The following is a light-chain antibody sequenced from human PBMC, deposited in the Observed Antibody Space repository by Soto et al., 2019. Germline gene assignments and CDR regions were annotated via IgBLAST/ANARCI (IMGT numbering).Light chain of an antibody. CDR1: QDVGHY. V-gene: IGKV3-11*01. J-gene: IGKJ4*01. Sequence: EIVLTQSPATLSASPGESAALSCRASQDVGHYVAWYRQIPGQAPRLLIYDTSNRAAGIPDRFRGSGSGTHFTLTISSLEPEAFAVYYCQQRSTWPPLTFGGGTKVEIK. CDR3: QQRSTWPPLT. CDR2: DTS.